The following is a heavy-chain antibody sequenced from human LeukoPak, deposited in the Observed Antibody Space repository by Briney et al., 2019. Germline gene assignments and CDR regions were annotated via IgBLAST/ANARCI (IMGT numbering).Heavy chain of an antibody. V-gene: IGHV4-34*01. J-gene: IGHJ6*02. CDR1: GGSFSGYY. D-gene: IGHD6-13*01. CDR3: ARGGSSWYVRPLNYYYYYGMDV. CDR2: INHSGST. Sequence: PSETLSLTCAVYGGSFSGYYWSWIRQPPGKGLEWIGGINHSGSTNYNPSLKSRVTISVDTSKNQFSLKLSSVTAADTAVYYCARGGSSWYVRPLNYYYYYGMDVWGQGTTVTVSS.